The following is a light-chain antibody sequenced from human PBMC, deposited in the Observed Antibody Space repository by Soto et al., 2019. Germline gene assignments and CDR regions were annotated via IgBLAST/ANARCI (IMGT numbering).Light chain of an antibody. CDR1: ETDTSKF. CDR2: GAS. Sequence: EIVLTQSPGTLSLSPGETATLSCEASETDTSKFLAWYQQKPGQAPRLLIYGASNRASGISDRFSGSGSGTDFTLTIFSLEPEDFAVYYCQQYGLSPYSFGQGTKVE. V-gene: IGKV3-20*01. J-gene: IGKJ2*01. CDR3: QQYGLSPYS.